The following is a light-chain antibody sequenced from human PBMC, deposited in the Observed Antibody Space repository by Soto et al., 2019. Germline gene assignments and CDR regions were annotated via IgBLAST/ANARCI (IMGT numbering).Light chain of an antibody. V-gene: IGKV3-15*01. Sequence: IVMTQSPATLSESPGERATLSCRASQSVSSNLAWYQQKPGQAPRLLIYGASTRATGIPARFSGSGSGTEFTLTISSLQSEDFAVYYCQQYNNWPLTFGGGAKVDI. J-gene: IGKJ4*01. CDR1: QSVSSN. CDR3: QQYNNWPLT. CDR2: GAS.